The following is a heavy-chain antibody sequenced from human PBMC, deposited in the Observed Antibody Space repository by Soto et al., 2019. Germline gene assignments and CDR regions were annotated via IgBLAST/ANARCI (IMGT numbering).Heavy chain of an antibody. CDR2: ILSKAGNYAT. V-gene: IGHV3-73*01. J-gene: IGHJ4*02. CDR1: GFIFRGFA. CDR3: IRGGSPYYYDY. Sequence: EVQLVESGGGLVQPGGSLKLSCAASGFIFRGFAVPGVGQASGKGREWVGGILSKAGNYATAYPASMKGGFTIARDDSENTAFLQMNSLKTEDTAVYYCIRGGSPYYYDYWGQGTLVAVSS.